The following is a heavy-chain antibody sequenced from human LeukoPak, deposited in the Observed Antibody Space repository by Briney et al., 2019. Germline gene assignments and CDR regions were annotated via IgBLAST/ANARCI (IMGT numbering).Heavy chain of an antibody. CDR2: FYYSGTT. Sequence: PSETLSLTCTVSGDSVSSHYWSWIRQPPGKGLEWIGYFYYSGTTNYNSSLESRVSISVDTSKNQFSLRLRSVTAADTAVYYCARGSGPSGWLHFDFWGQGTLVTVSS. D-gene: IGHD6-19*01. CDR1: GDSVSSHY. CDR3: ARGSGPSGWLHFDF. J-gene: IGHJ4*02. V-gene: IGHV4-59*08.